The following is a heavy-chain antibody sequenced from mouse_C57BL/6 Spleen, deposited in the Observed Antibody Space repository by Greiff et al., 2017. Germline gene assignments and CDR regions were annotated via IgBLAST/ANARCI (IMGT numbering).Heavy chain of an antibody. Sequence: EVHLVESGPGLVKPSQSLSLTCSVTGYSITSGYYWNWIRQFPGNKLEWMGYISYDGSNNYNPSLKNRISITRDTSKNQFFLKLNSVTTEDTATYYCARGGYDYDPFAYWGQGTLVTVSA. D-gene: IGHD2-4*01. J-gene: IGHJ3*01. CDR2: ISYDGSN. CDR3: ARGGYDYDPFAY. V-gene: IGHV3-6*01. CDR1: GYSITSGYY.